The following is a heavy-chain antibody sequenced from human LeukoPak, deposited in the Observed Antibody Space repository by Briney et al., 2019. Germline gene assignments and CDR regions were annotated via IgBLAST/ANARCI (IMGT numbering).Heavy chain of an antibody. CDR2: IYSGGST. V-gene: IGHV3-NL1*01. J-gene: IGHJ4*02. CDR1: GFTFSSYA. D-gene: IGHD3-22*01. CDR3: ARARFADNYYDSSGYYRY. Sequence: PGRSLRLSCAASGFTFSSYAMHWVRQAPGKGLEWVSVIYSGGSTYYADSVKGRFTISRDNAKNSLYLQMNSLRAEDTAVYYCARARFADNYYDSSGYYRYWGQGTLVTVSS.